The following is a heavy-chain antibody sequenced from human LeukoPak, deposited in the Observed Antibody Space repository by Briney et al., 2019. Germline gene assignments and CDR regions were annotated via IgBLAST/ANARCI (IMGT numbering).Heavy chain of an antibody. CDR2: ISAYNGNT. D-gene: IGHD6-13*01. V-gene: IGHV1-18*01. CDR1: GYTFTSYG. J-gene: IGHJ4*02. Sequence: GASVKVSCKASGYTFTSYGISWVRQAPGQGLEWMGWISAYNGNTNYAQKLQGRVTMTTDTSTSTAYVELRSLRSDDTAVYYCARVQIGYSSSWPDYWGQGTLVTVSS. CDR3: ARVQIGYSSSWPDY.